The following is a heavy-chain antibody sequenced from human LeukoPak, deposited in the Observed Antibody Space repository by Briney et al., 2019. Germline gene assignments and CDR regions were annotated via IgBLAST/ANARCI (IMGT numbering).Heavy chain of an antibody. J-gene: IGHJ4*02. D-gene: IGHD4-17*01. CDR2: FDPEDGET. CDR3: ATLPHDYGDPGNYFDY. Sequence: ASVKVSCKVSGYTLTELSMHWVRQAPGKGLEWMGGFDPEDGETIYAQKFQGRVTMTEDTSTDTAYMELSSLRSEDTAGYYCATLPHDYGDPGNYFDYWGQGTLVTVSS. V-gene: IGHV1-24*01. CDR1: GYTLTELS.